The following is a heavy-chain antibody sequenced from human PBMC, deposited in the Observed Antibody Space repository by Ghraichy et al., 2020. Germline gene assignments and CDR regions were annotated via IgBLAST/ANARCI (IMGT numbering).Heavy chain of an antibody. J-gene: IGHJ6*02. CDR2: INPNSGGT. CDR3: ARELNWNDNQPYYYGMDV. Sequence: ASVKVSCKASGYTFTGYYMHWVRQAPGQGLEWMGWINPNSGGTNYAQKFQGRVTMTRDTSISTAYMELSRLRSDDTAVYYCARELNWNDNQPYYYGMDVWGQGTTVTVSS. CDR1: GYTFTGYY. V-gene: IGHV1-2*02. D-gene: IGHD1-1*01.